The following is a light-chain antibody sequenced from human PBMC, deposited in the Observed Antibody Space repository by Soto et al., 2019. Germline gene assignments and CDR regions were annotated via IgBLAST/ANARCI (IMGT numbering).Light chain of an antibody. Sequence: SVLTQPPSVSGAPGQRVTISCTGSSSNIGAGYDVHWYQQLPGTAPKLLIYGNSNRPSGVPDRFSGSKSGTSASLAITGLQAEDEADYYCQSSDSSLSGYVVFGGGTQLTVL. CDR3: QSSDSSLSGYVV. CDR2: GNS. J-gene: IGLJ2*01. CDR1: SSNIGAGYD. V-gene: IGLV1-40*01.